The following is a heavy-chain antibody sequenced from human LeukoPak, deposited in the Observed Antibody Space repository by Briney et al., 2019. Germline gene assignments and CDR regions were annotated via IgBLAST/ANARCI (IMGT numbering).Heavy chain of an antibody. CDR2: IYSGGST. CDR3: ASARAAVVVPYYFDY. Sequence: GGSLRLSCAASGFTVSSNYMSWVRQAPGKGLEWVSVIYSGGSTYYADSVKGRFTISRDNSKNTLYLQMNSLRAEDTAVYYCASARAAVVVPYYFDYWGQGTLVTVSS. D-gene: IGHD2-15*01. J-gene: IGHJ4*02. V-gene: IGHV3-66*01. CDR1: GFTVSSNY.